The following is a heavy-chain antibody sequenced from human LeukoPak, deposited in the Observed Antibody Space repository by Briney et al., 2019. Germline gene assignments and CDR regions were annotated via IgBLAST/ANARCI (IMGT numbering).Heavy chain of an antibody. D-gene: IGHD3-16*01. CDR2: INPNSGGT. CDR1: GYSFTDKY. Sequence: ASVKVSCKASGYSFTDKYMHWVRQAPGQGLEWMGWINPNSGGTNYAQKFQGRVTMTTDTSMSTAYMELSRLTSDDTAVYYCAKDDAWGRYKHWGQGTLVTVSS. CDR3: AKDDAWGRYKH. J-gene: IGHJ1*01. V-gene: IGHV1-2*02.